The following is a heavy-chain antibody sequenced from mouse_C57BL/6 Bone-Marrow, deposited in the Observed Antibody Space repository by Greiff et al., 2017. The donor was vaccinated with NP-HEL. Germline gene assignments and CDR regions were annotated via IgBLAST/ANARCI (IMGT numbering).Heavy chain of an antibody. Sequence: QVQLKQSGAELARPGASVTMSCKASGYTFTSYTMHWVKQRPGQGLEWIGYINPSSGYTKYNQKFKDKATLTADKSSSTAYMQLSSLTPEDSAVYYCARDSVITTVVARGYFDVWGTGTTVTVSS. CDR1: GYTFTSYT. V-gene: IGHV1-4*01. CDR2: INPSSGYT. D-gene: IGHD1-1*01. CDR3: ARDSVITTVVARGYFDV. J-gene: IGHJ1*03.